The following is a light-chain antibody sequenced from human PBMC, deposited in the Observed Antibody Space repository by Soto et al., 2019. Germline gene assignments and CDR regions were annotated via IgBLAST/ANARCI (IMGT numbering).Light chain of an antibody. Sequence: DIQITQSPSTLSASVRDRVTITCRASQSVSTWLAWYQQKPGKAPKLLIYAASSLQSGVPSRFSGSGSGTDFTLTISSLQPEDFATYYCQQSYSTPITFGQGTRLEI. CDR3: QQSYSTPIT. J-gene: IGKJ5*01. CDR2: AAS. CDR1: QSVSTW. V-gene: IGKV1-39*01.